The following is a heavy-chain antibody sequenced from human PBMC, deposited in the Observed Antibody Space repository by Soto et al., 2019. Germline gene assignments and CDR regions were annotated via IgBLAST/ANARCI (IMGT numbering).Heavy chain of an antibody. CDR1: GYTFTSYG. V-gene: IGHV1-18*01. J-gene: IGHJ4*02. CDR2: ISAYNGDT. Sequence: GASLKVSCKASGYTFTSYGISWVRQAPGQGLEWMSWISAYNGDTNYAQKVQGRVTMTTDTSTSTAFMELRSLRFDDTAVYYCVRDPDGHIDFDYWGQGTLVTVSS. CDR3: VRDPDGHIDFDY.